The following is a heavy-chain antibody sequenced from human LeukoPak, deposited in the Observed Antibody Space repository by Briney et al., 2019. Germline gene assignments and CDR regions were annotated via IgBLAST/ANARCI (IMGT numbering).Heavy chain of an antibody. J-gene: IGHJ4*02. CDR2: AGSSGSPM. D-gene: IGHD2-21*01. CDR3: AADSEFDIPASFDL. V-gene: IGHV3-11*04. CDR1: GFTFSDYY. Sequence: GGSLRLSCAASGFTFSDYYMSWIRQAPGKGLEWISYAGSSGSPMNYADSVKGRFTISKDNAKNSLYLQMDSLRVEDTAVYFCAADSEFDIPASFDLWGQGTLVTVSS.